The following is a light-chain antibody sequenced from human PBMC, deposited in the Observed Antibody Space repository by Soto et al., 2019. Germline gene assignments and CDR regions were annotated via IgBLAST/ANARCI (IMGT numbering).Light chain of an antibody. CDR1: QSVRSSH. V-gene: IGKV3D-15*01. Sequence: EIVLTQSPGTLSLSPGERATLSCRASQSVRSSHLAWYQQMPGQAPRLLIYGTSNRATGIPDRFSGSGSGTEFALTISSLQSEDFAVYYCQQYNNWPPWTFGQGTKVDIK. CDR3: QQYNNWPPWT. J-gene: IGKJ1*01. CDR2: GTS.